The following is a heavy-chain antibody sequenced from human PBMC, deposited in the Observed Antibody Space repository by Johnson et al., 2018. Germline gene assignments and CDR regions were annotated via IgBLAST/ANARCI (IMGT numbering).Heavy chain of an antibody. CDR2: ISGSGSST. V-gene: IGHV3-23*04. CDR3: AKGKGDFWSGYHHLSAFDI. J-gene: IGHJ3*02. CDR1: GFTFSSYA. D-gene: IGHD3-3*01. Sequence: VQLVQSGGGVVQPGRSLRLSCAASGFTFSSYAMNWVRQAPGKGLEWVSGISGSGSSTYYVASVKGRFIISRDNSRTTLYLQMNSLRAEDTAVYYCAKGKGDFWSGYHHLSAFDIWGQGTMVTVSS.